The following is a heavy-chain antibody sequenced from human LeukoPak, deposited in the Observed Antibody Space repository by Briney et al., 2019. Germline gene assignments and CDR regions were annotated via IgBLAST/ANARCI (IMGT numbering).Heavy chain of an antibody. V-gene: IGHV1-46*01. D-gene: IGHD2-15*01. CDR1: GYTFTSYY. J-gene: IGHJ6*02. CDR2: INPSGGST. CDR3: ATTLTPYCSGGSCYSGAPNYYYYGMDV. Sequence: ASVKVSCKASGYTFTSYYMHWVRQAPGQGLEWMGIINPSGGSTSYAQKFQGRVTMTKDTSTSTVYMELSSLRSEDTAVYYCATTLTPYCSGGSCYSGAPNYYYYGMDVWGQGTTVTVSS.